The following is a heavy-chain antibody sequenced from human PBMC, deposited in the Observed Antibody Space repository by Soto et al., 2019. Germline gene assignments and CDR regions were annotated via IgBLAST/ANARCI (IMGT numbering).Heavy chain of an antibody. Sequence: GASVKVSCKASGGTFSSYAISWVRQAPGQGLEWMGGIIPIFGTANYAQKFQGRVTITADESTSTAYMELSSLRSEDTAVYYCARQYDILTGYRKYYYYYGMDVWGQGTTVTVSS. J-gene: IGHJ6*02. V-gene: IGHV1-69*13. CDR3: ARQYDILTGYRKYYYYYGMDV. CDR1: GGTFSSYA. CDR2: IIPIFGTA. D-gene: IGHD3-9*01.